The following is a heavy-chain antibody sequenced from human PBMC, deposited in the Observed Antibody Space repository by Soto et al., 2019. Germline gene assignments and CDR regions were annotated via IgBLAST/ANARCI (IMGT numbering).Heavy chain of an antibody. V-gene: IGHV1-69*02. D-gene: IGHD5-12*01. J-gene: IGHJ4*02. Sequence: QVQLVQSGAEVKKPGSSVKVSCKASGGTFSSYPISWVRQAPGQGLEWMGRIIPILGIANYAQKFQGRVTITADKTTSTAYMELSSLRSADTAVYYCARSGYGLGTIDYWGQGTLVTVSS. CDR2: IIPILGIA. CDR3: ARSGYGLGTIDY. CDR1: GGTFSSYP.